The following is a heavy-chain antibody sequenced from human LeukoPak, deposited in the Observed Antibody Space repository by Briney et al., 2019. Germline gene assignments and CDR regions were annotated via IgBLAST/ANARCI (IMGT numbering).Heavy chain of an antibody. CDR2: VRVSDET. CDR1: GFTFSNYA. V-gene: IGHV3-23*01. J-gene: IGHJ4*02. CDR3: AKGTGDAGYYFDY. D-gene: IGHD7-27*01. Sequence: GGSLRLSCAASGFTFSNYAMNWVRQAPGKGLEWVSGVRVSDETYYADAVKGRFTISRDNYENTLYLQMSGLRAEDTAVYYCAKGTGDAGYYFDYWGQGTLVTVSS.